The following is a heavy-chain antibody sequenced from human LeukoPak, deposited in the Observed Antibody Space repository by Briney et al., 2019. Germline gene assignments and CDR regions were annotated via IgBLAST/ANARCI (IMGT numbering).Heavy chain of an antibody. J-gene: IGHJ4*02. CDR1: GFTFSNAW. CDR3: TTPDAFRRGSYFFDY. V-gene: IGHV3-15*01. Sequence: GGSLSLSCAASGFTFSNAWMSWVRQAPGKGLEWVGRIKSKNDGGTTDYSAPGKGRLTSSRDDSKNTLYLQMNSLKTEDTAVYYCTTPDAFRRGSYFFDYWGQGTLVTVSS. D-gene: IGHD1-26*01. CDR2: IKSKNDGGTT.